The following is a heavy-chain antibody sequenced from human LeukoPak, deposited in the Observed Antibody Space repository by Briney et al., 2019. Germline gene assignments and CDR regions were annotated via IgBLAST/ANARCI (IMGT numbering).Heavy chain of an antibody. Sequence: GSLRLSCAASGFTVSSNYMSWVRQAPGKGLEWIGSVYYGRSPYFNPSLESRATISVDTSKNHFPLKMSSVTAADTAVYYCARSSGTGTFSYWGQGTLVTVSS. CDR1: GFTVSSNY. V-gene: IGHV4-39*02. D-gene: IGHD6-25*01. CDR2: VYYGRSP. CDR3: ARSSGTGTFSY. J-gene: IGHJ4*02.